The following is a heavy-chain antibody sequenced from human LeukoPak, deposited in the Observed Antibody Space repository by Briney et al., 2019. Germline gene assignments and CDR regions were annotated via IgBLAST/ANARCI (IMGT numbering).Heavy chain of an antibody. V-gene: IGHV1-2*02. Sequence: ASVKVSCKASGYTFTGYYMHWVRQAPGQGLEWMGWINPNSGGTNYAQKFQGRVALTRDTSLSTAYMDLSRLRSDDTAVYYCARQGGSARYFDYWGQGTLVTVSS. D-gene: IGHD3-16*02. CDR2: INPNSGGT. J-gene: IGHJ4*02. CDR3: ARQGGSARYFDY. CDR1: GYTFTGYY.